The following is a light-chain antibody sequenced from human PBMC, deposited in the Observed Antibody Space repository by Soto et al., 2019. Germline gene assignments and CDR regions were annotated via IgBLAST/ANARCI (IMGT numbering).Light chain of an antibody. Sequence: EIGMTQSPATLSVSPGERATLSCRASQNINYNLAWYQQRPGQPPTLLIYGAYTRATGIPDRFSGGGSGTEFTLTISSLQSEDFAVYYCQQYNTWPPLTFGGGTTLKIK. CDR2: GAY. CDR1: QNINYN. J-gene: IGKJ4*01. V-gene: IGKV3-15*01. CDR3: QQYNTWPPLT.